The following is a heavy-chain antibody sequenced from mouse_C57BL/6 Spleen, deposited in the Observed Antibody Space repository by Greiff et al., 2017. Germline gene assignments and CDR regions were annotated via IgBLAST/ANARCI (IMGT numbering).Heavy chain of an antibody. Sequence: QVQLQQPGAELVRPGSSVKLSCKASGYTFTSYWMHWVKQRPIQGLEWIGNIDPSDSETHYNQKFKDKATLTVDKSSSTAYMQLSSLTSEDSAVYYCAREGNYDYDGGYFDYWGQGTTLTVSS. D-gene: IGHD2-4*01. CDR2: IDPSDSET. J-gene: IGHJ2*01. V-gene: IGHV1-52*01. CDR3: AREGNYDYDGGYFDY. CDR1: GYTFTSYW.